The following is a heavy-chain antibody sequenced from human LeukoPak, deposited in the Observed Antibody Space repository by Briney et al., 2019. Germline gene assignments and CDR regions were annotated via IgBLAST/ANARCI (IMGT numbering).Heavy chain of an antibody. CDR3: ARGYDFVWGSDRFDS. D-gene: IGHD3-16*02. CDR2: IYYSGST. Sequence: PSETLSLTCTVSGGSISSSSYYWGWIRQPPGKGLEWIGSIYYSGSTYYNPSLKSRVTISVDTSNNMYSLRLNSVTAADTAVYYCARGYDFVWGSDRFDSWGQRTLVTVSS. V-gene: IGHV4-39*07. J-gene: IGHJ4*02. CDR1: GGSISSSSYY.